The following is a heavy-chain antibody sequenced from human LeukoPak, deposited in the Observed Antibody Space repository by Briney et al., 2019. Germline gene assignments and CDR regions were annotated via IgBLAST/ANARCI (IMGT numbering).Heavy chain of an antibody. V-gene: IGHV4-39*07. CDR1: GGSISSSSYY. CDR2: IYHSGST. CDR3: ARVDSIRYYDFWSGYSAPTH. D-gene: IGHD3-3*01. Sequence: PSETLSLTCTVSGGSISSSSYYWGWIRQPPGKGLEWIGSIYHSGSTYYNPSLKSRVTISVDTSKNQFSLKLSSVTAADTAVYYRARVDSIRYYDFWSGYSAPTHWGQGTLVTVSS. J-gene: IGHJ4*02.